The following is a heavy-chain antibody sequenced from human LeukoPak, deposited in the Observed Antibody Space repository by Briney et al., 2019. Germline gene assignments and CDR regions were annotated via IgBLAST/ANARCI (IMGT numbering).Heavy chain of an antibody. V-gene: IGHV3-21*01. CDR2: ISSSSSYI. D-gene: IGHD4-17*01. J-gene: IGHJ4*02. Sequence: GGSLRLSRAASGFTFSSYSMNWVRQAPGKGLEWVSSISSSSSYIYYADSVKGRFTISRDNAKNSLYLQMNSLRAEDTAVYYCARDPYGDLSPFDYWGQGTLVTVSS. CDR3: ARDPYGDLSPFDY. CDR1: GFTFSSYS.